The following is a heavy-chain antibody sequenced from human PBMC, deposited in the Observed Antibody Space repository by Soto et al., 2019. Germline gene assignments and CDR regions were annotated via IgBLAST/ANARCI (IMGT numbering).Heavy chain of an antibody. CDR3: ARITMVREDVQWDDY. CDR2: ISSSSSSI. Sequence: EVQLVESGGGLVQPGGSLRLSCAASGVTFSSYSMNWVRQAPGKGLEWVSYISSSSSSIYYPDSVKGRFTISSNNDKNSMYLKMNSLRAEDTAVYYCARITMVREDVQWDDYWGQGTPVTVS. D-gene: IGHD3-10*01. CDR1: GVTFSSYS. V-gene: IGHV3-48*01. J-gene: IGHJ4*02.